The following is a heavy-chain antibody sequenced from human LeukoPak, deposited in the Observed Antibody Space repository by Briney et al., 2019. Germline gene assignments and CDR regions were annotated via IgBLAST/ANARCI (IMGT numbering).Heavy chain of an antibody. V-gene: IGHV1-69*05. CDR2: IIPIFGTA. J-gene: IGHJ5*02. CDR1: GGTFSSYA. Sequence: SVKVSCKASGGTFSSYAISWVRQAPGQGLEWMGGIIPIFGTANYAQKFQGRVTITTDESTSTAYMELSSLRSEYTAVYYCARGGYDSSGYYANWFDPWGQGTLVTVSS. CDR3: ARGGYDSSGYYANWFDP. D-gene: IGHD3-22*01.